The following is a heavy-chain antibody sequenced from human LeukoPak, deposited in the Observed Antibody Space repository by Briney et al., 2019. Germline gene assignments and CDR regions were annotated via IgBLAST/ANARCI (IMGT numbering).Heavy chain of an antibody. Sequence: ASVKVSCKASGGTFSSYAISWVRQAPGQGLEWMGGIIPIFGTANYAQKFQGRVTITADESTSTAYMELSSLRSEDTAVYYCARDWSFTQKAVGLALNWFDPWGQGTLVTVSS. CDR2: IIPIFGTA. D-gene: IGHD6-19*01. J-gene: IGHJ5*02. V-gene: IGHV1-69*13. CDR3: ARDWSFTQKAVGLALNWFDP. CDR1: GGTFSSYA.